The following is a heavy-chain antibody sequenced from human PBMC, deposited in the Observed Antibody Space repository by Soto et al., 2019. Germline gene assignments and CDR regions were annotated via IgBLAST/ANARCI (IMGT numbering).Heavy chain of an antibody. CDR3: ARQGYTSGRVNWFDP. CDR2: MHYSGTT. CDR1: GGSISSGSYF. J-gene: IGHJ5*02. V-gene: IGHV4-39*01. D-gene: IGHD5-18*01. Sequence: QLHLQESGPGLVKPSETLSLTCTVSGGSISSGSYFWGWIRQPPGKGLEWIGSMHYSGTTYYSPSLKSRVTIXXDXSXIYFSLKLSSVTAADTAVYYCARQGYTSGRVNWFDPWGQGTLVTVSS.